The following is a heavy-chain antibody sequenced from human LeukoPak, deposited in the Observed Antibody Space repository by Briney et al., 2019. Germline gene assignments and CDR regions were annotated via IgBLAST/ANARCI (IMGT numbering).Heavy chain of an antibody. V-gene: IGHV3-9*01. D-gene: IGHD1-26*01. CDR3: AKDRLPVGVLFDF. J-gene: IGHJ4*02. CDR1: GFIFDDYS. CDR2: ISWNSGSI. Sequence: PGRSLSLSCAASGFIFDDYSMHWVRQAPGKGLEWVSRISWNSGSIGYADSVMGRFNISRDNAKNSLYLQMNSLRGEDTALYYCAKDRLPVGVLFDFWGQGTLVTVSS.